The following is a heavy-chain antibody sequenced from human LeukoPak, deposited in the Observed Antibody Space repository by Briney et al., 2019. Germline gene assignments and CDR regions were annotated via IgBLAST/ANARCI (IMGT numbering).Heavy chain of an antibody. J-gene: IGHJ6*04. V-gene: IGHV3-30*18. Sequence: GGSLRLSCVASGFTFSSYGIHWVRQAPGKGLEWVAVISYDGSKKYYAESVKGRFTISSDNSKNTLYLQMNSLRGEDTAVYYCAKDNVDVWGKGTTVTVSS. CDR2: ISYDGSKK. CDR3: AKDNVDV. CDR1: GFTFSSYG.